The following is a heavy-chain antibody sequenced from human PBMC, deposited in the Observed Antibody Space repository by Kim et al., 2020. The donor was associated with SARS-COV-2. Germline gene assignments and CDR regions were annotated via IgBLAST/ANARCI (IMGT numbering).Heavy chain of an antibody. D-gene: IGHD5-12*01. J-gene: IGHJ4*02. CDR3: ARDGSVDIVATMGVDY. Sequence: SVKGRLTISRDNSKNTLYLQMNSLRAEDTAVYYCARDGSVDIVATMGVDYWGQGTLVTVSS. V-gene: IGHV3-30*07.